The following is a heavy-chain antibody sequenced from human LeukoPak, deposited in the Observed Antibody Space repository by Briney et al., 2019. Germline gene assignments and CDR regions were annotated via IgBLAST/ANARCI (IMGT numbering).Heavy chain of an antibody. Sequence: PGGSLRLSCAASGFTFSSYWMTWVRQAPGKGLEWVANINQDGSEKYYVDSVKGRFTISRDNAKNSLHLQMNSLRAEDTAVYYCARAYCSGGSCYRHRVGYFDYWGQGTLVTVSS. J-gene: IGHJ4*02. CDR2: INQDGSEK. CDR3: ARAYCSGGSCYRHRVGYFDY. V-gene: IGHV3-7*01. D-gene: IGHD2-15*01. CDR1: GFTFSSYW.